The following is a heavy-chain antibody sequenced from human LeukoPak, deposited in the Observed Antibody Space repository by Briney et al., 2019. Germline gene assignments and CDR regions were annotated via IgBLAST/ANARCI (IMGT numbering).Heavy chain of an antibody. D-gene: IGHD6-13*01. V-gene: IGHV4-59*12. CDR1: GGSISSYY. Sequence: SETLSLTCTVSGGSISSYYWSWIRQPPGKGLEWIGYIYYSGSTNYNPSLKSRVTISLDTSKNQFSLKLSSVTAADTALYYCARNRQQLVRGDYFDYWGQGTLVTVSS. CDR3: ARNRQQLVRGDYFDY. J-gene: IGHJ4*02. CDR2: IYYSGST.